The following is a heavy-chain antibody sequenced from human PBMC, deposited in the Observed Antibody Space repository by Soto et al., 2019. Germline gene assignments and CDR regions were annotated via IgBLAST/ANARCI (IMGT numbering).Heavy chain of an antibody. D-gene: IGHD1-26*01. CDR3: AKDLGWEQQIYGLNV. V-gene: IGHV3-30*18. CDR1: DFSFRNYG. Sequence: QERVVEDGGGEVQPGTALRLSCVASDFSFRNYGMHWVRQAPGKGREWVADISYDGSNKYYAESVKGRFTISRDNSKSTLYLQMNSLITEDTGVYYCAKDLGWEQQIYGLNVWGQGTTVTVSS. CDR2: ISYDGSNK. J-gene: IGHJ6*02.